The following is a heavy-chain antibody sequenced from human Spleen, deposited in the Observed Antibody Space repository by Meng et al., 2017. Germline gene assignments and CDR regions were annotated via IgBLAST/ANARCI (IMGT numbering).Heavy chain of an antibody. J-gene: IGHJ4*02. V-gene: IGHV1-2*02. CDR3: ARGSRIVGEHHY. D-gene: IGHD1-26*01. CDR2: INPNRGGT. Sequence: SVTVSCKASGYTFTGYYMHWVRQAPGQGLEWMGWINPNRGGTNYAQKFQGRVTMTRDTAISTAYMELSRLRSDDTAVYYCARGSRIVGEHHYWGQGTLVTVSS. CDR1: GYTFTGYY.